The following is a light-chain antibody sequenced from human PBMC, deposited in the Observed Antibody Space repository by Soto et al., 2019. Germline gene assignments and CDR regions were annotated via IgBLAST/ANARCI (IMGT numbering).Light chain of an antibody. CDR3: QQSYGSLFT. CDR2: AAS. CDR1: QSTDIY. Sequence: DIQMTQSPSSLSASVGDRVTITCRASQSTDIYLNWYQHKPGRAPKLLIYAASRLHSGVPSRFSGGGSGTSFTLTISSLQPEDFAMYYCQQSYGSLFTFGQGTKLNIK. V-gene: IGKV1-39*01. J-gene: IGKJ2*01.